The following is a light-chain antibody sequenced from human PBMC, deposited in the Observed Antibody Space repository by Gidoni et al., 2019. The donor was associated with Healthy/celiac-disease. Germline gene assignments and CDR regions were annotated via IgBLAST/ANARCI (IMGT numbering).Light chain of an antibody. CDR1: QSVLYSSNNKNY. V-gene: IGKV4-1*01. CDR2: SAS. J-gene: IGKJ1*01. CDR3: QQYYSTPRT. Sequence: DIVMNQSPDSLAVSLGERATINCKSSQSVLYSSNNKNYLAWYQQKPGQPPKLLIYSASTRESGVPDRFSGSGSGTDFTLTISSLQAEDVAVYYCQQYYSTPRTFGQGTKVEIK.